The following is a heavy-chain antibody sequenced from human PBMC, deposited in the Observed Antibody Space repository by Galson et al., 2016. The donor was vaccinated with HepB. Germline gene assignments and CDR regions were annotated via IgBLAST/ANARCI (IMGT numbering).Heavy chain of an antibody. CDR2: MFPSGGTT. Sequence: SVKVSCKASGYTFTNYYMHWVRQAPGQGLEWMGIMFPSGGTTNYAQNFQGRVSMTRDTSTTTDYMELSSLRSGDTAVYYCAGGNGSGSYGVFDYWGQGTLVTVSS. CDR3: AGGNGSGSYGVFDY. V-gene: IGHV1-46*01. CDR1: GYTFTNYY. J-gene: IGHJ4*02. D-gene: IGHD3-10*01.